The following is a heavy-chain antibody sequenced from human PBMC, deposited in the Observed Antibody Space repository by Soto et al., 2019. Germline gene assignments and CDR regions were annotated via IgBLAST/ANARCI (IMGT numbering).Heavy chain of an antibody. V-gene: IGHV1-69*02. D-gene: IGHD2-21*02. CDR2: IIPLLGIA. CDR1: GGTFSSYT. CDR3: AARGGCGVDCYAVPDY. J-gene: IGHJ4*02. Sequence: QVQLVQSGAEVKKPGSSVKVSCKDSGGTFSSYTISWVRQAPGQGLELMGRIIPLLGIANYAQKFLGRVTTTSDKSTSTAYMELSSLRSEDTAVYYCAARGGCGVDCYAVPDYWGQGTLVTVSS.